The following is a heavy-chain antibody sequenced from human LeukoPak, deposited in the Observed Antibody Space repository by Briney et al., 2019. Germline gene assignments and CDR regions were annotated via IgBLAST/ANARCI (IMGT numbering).Heavy chain of an antibody. CDR3: ARGRPDGSGSYYKFDP. D-gene: IGHD3-10*01. J-gene: IGHJ5*02. V-gene: IGHV4-34*01. CDR1: GGSFSGYY. CDR2: IYYSGST. Sequence: PSETQSLTCAVYGGSFSGYYWSWIRQPPGKGLEWIGSIYYSGSTYYNPSLKSRVTISVDTSKNQFSLKLSSVTAADTAVYYCARGRPDGSGSYYKFDPWGQGTLVTVSS.